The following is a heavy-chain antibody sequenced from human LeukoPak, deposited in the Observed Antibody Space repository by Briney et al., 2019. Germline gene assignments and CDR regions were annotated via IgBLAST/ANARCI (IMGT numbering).Heavy chain of an antibody. CDR1: GFTFSSYW. D-gene: IGHD2-21*02. CDR2: IKKDGTQK. V-gene: IGHV3-7*05. J-gene: IGHJ3*02. Sequence: PGGSLRLSCAASGFTFSSYWMSWVRQAPGRGLEWVADIKKDGTQKYYVDSVEGRITISRDNVNNSLYLQMNSLRVEDTAVYYCARDCGSDCSQAFDIWGQGTMVTVSS. CDR3: ARDCGSDCSQAFDI.